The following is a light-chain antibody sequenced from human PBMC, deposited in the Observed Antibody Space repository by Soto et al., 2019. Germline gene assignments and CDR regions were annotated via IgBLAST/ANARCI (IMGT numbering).Light chain of an antibody. Sequence: QSVLTQSPSASASLGASVQLTCTMSSGHSSYAIAWHQKPPEKGPRYLMKVNSDGSHNKGDGIPDRFSGSSSGAERYLTISSRQSEDEADYFCQTWGTGTVVFGGGTKVTVL. CDR2: VNSDGSH. J-gene: IGLJ2*01. CDR3: QTWGTGTVV. V-gene: IGLV4-69*01. CDR1: SGHSSYA.